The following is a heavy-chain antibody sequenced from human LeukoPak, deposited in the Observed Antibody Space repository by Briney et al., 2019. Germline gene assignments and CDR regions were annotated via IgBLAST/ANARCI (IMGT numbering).Heavy chain of an antibody. D-gene: IGHD1-26*01. V-gene: IGHV4-30-4*01. J-gene: IGHJ5*02. CDR1: GGSISSGDYY. Sequence: SQTLSLTCTVSGGSISSGDYYWSWIRQPPGKGLEWIGYIYYSGSTYYNPSLKSRVTISVDTSKNQFSLKLSSVTAADTAVYYCARAFLSGSYSRSWLDPWGQGTLVTVSS. CDR2: IYYSGST. CDR3: ARAFLSGSYSRSWLDP.